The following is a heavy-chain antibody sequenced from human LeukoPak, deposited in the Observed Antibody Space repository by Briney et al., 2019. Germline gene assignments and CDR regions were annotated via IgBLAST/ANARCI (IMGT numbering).Heavy chain of an antibody. CDR1: GGAISSYY. J-gene: IGHJ5*02. D-gene: IGHD3-9*01. Sequence: SETLSLTCTVSGGAISSYYWSWLRQPPGKGLEWIGYIYYSGSTNYNPSLKSRVTISVDTSKNQFSLKLSSVTAADTAAYYCARSPNPYYDILTGYHWFDPWGQGTLVTVSS. CDR2: IYYSGST. CDR3: ARSPNPYYDILTGYHWFDP. V-gene: IGHV4-59*01.